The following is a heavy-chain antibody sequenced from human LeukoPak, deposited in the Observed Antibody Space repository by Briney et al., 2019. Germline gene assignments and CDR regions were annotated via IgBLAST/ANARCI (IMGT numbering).Heavy chain of an antibody. Sequence: ASVKVSCKASGYTFTSYSINWVRQAPGQGLEWMGWINPNSGGTNYAQKFQGWVTMTRDTSISTAYMELSRLRSDDTAVYYCARGSSGFPYYYYGMDVWGQGTTVTVSS. CDR3: ARGSSGFPYYYYGMDV. CDR1: GYTFTSYS. CDR2: INPNSGGT. J-gene: IGHJ6*02. V-gene: IGHV1-2*04. D-gene: IGHD3-10*01.